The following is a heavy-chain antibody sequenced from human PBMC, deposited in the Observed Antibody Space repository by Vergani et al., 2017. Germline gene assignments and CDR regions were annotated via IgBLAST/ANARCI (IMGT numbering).Heavy chain of an antibody. Sequence: QVQLQQWGAGLLKPSETLSLTCAVYGGSFSGYYWSWIRQPPGKGLEWIGYIYYSGSTNYNPSLKSRVTISVDTSKNQFSLKLSSVTAADTAVYYCARAEILTGYHTTGYYMDVWGKGTTVTVSS. CDR3: ARAEILTGYHTTGYYMDV. V-gene: IGHV4-34*11. CDR2: IYYSGST. D-gene: IGHD3-9*01. CDR1: GGSFSGYY. J-gene: IGHJ6*03.